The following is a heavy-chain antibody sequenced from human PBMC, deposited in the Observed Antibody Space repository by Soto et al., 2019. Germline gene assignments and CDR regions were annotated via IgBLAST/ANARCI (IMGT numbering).Heavy chain of an antibody. Sequence: QVQLVQSGAEVRKPGSSLRVSCTSSGATFSTTGISWVRQAPGQGLEWMGGIIPLFGTPKYARKFQGRVSITADESTNTVYMELNSLRPADAAVYYCARASPVICGGDPCYRLDSSFDSWGQGSLVIVSS. D-gene: IGHD2-21*02. CDR2: IIPLFGTP. J-gene: IGHJ5*01. CDR3: ARASPVICGGDPCYRLDSSFDS. V-gene: IGHV1-69*01. CDR1: GATFSTTG.